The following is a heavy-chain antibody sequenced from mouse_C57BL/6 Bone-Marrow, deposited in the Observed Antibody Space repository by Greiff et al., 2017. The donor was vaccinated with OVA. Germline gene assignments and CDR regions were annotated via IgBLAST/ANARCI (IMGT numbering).Heavy chain of an antibody. CDR2: INPYNGGT. CDR3: ARREIYYYASYAMDY. Sequence: DVKLQESGPVLVKPGASVKMSCKASGYTFTDYYMNWVKQSHGKSLEWIGAINPYNGGTSYNQKFKGKAKLTVDKSTSTAYMELNSLTSEDFAVYYCARREIYYYASYAMDYWGQGTSVTVSS. V-gene: IGHV1-19*01. CDR1: GYTFTDYY. D-gene: IGHD1-1*01. J-gene: IGHJ4*01.